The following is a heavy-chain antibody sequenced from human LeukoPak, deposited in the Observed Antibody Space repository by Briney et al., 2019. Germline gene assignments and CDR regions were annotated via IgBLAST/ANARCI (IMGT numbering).Heavy chain of an antibody. CDR2: VTAIGGGS. CDR3: AKDQYYGDRAVTRFDY. V-gene: IGHV3-23*01. J-gene: IGHJ4*02. Sequence: PGGSLGLSCAASGFTFSNYAMTWVRQAPGKGLEWVSSVTAIGGGSYYAGSVKGRFTISRDNSRNTLYLQMNSLGVGDTAVYYCAKDQYYGDRAVTRFDYWGQGALVTVSS. CDR1: GFTFSNYA. D-gene: IGHD4-17*01.